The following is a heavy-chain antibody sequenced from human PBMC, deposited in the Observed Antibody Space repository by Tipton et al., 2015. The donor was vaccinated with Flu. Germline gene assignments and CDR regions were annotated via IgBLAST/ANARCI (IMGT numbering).Heavy chain of an antibody. CDR3: ARGTYDFWSGYPYYYYYGMDV. V-gene: IGHV4-59*01. D-gene: IGHD3-3*01. CDR1: GGSISSYY. Sequence: TLSLTCTVSGGSISSYYWSWIRQPPGKGLEWIGYIYYSGSTNYNPSLKSRVTISVDTSKNQFSLKLSSVTAADTAVYYCARGTYDFWSGYPYYYYYGMDVWGQGTTVTVSS. CDR2: IYYSGST. J-gene: IGHJ6*02.